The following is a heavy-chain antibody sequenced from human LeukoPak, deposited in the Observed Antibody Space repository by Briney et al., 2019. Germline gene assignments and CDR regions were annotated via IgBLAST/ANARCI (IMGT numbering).Heavy chain of an antibody. V-gene: IGHV4-31*03. Sequence: SETLSLTCTVSGGSIRSHENYWSWIRQLPGQGLEWIGYIYHSGSTYYNPSLKSRVTISVDTSKSQFSLKLSSVTAADTAVYYCARAHNYDSLTGYYIDPRGQGTLVTVSS. CDR3: ARAHNYDSLTGYYIDP. CDR1: GGSIRSHENY. CDR2: IYHSGST. D-gene: IGHD3-9*01. J-gene: IGHJ5*02.